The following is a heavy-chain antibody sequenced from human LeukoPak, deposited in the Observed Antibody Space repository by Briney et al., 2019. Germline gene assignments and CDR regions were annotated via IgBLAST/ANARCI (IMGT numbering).Heavy chain of an antibody. V-gene: IGHV1-46*01. CDR2: TNPSGGST. J-gene: IGHJ5*02. CDR1: GYTFTSYA. CDR3: ARDRAPLTTTAVGFDP. D-gene: IGHD4/OR15-4a*01. Sequence: ASVKVSCKASGYTFTSYAMHWVRQAPGQRLEWMGITNPSGGSTTYAQKFQGRVTMTRDTSTSTVYMELNNLRSEDTAVYYCARDRAPLTTTAVGFDPWGQGSPVTVSS.